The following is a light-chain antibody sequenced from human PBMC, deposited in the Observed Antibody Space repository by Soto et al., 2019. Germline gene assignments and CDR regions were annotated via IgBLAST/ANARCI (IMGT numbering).Light chain of an antibody. CDR2: GAS. Sequence: ENVLTQSPGTLSLSPGEGATLPCRPSQGFNSNYLAWYQQRPGQAPGLLMYGASSRATGIPDRFSGSGSGTDFTLTITRLEPEDFAVYYCQQYASSRTFGQGTKVDIK. CDR1: QGFNSNY. CDR3: QQYASSRT. J-gene: IGKJ1*01. V-gene: IGKV3-20*01.